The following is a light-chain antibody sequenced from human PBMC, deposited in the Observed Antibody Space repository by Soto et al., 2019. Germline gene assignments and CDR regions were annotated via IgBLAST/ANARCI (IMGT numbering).Light chain of an antibody. V-gene: IGLV2-14*03. CDR3: TSSSTSSALV. J-gene: IGLJ2*01. Sequence: QSALTQPASVSGSPGQSITISCAGTSADIGAFNYVSWYQQHPGKAPKLLIYDVSNRPSGVSTRFSASKSANTASLTISGLQADDEADYYCTSSSTSSALVFGGGTKLTVL. CDR2: DVS. CDR1: SADIGAFNY.